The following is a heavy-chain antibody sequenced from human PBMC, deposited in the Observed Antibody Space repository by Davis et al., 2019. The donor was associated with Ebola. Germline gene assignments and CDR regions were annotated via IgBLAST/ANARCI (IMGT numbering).Heavy chain of an antibody. Sequence: SETLSLTCTVSGGSISSSSYYWGWIRQPPGKGLEWIGSIYYSWSTYYNPSLKSRVTLSVDTSKNQFSLKLSSVTAADTAVYYCARLVLLWFGELFKEDWFDPWGQGTLVTVSS. CDR2: IYYSWST. CDR1: GGSISSSSYY. J-gene: IGHJ5*02. CDR3: ARLVLLWFGELFKEDWFDP. V-gene: IGHV4-39*01. D-gene: IGHD3-10*01.